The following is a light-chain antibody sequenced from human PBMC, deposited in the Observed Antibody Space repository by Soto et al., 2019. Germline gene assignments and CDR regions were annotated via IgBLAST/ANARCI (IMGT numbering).Light chain of an antibody. CDR1: SSDVSVYNF. V-gene: IGLV2-8*01. J-gene: IGLJ2*01. CDR3: SSYAGSNNPL. CDR2: EVS. Sequence: QSALTQPPSASGSPGQSVTISCTGTSSDVSVYNFVSWYQQHPGKAPKLMIYEVSKRPSGVPDRFSGSKSGNTASLTVSGLQPGDEADYYCSSYAGSNNPLFGGGTQLTV.